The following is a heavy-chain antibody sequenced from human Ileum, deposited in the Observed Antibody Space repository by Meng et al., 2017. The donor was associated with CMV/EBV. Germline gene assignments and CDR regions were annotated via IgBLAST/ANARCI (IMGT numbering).Heavy chain of an antibody. Sequence: FLFRRSWMPLVRLVPGTVLVCVSLINSNVRRTSSADSVTGRFTISRDTAKTTLYLQMNSLRAEDTAVYYCARDVSLSQAARTWFDPWGQGTLVTVSS. V-gene: IGHV3-74*01. D-gene: IGHD6-6*01. CDR3: ARDVSLSQAARTWFDP. J-gene: IGHJ5*02. CDR2: INSNVRRT. CDR1: FLFRRSW.